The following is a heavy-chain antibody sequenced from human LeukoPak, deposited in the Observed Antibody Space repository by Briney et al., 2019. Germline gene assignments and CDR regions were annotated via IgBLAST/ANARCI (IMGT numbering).Heavy chain of an antibody. CDR2: IIPIFGTA. CDR1: GGTFSSYA. J-gene: IGHJ5*02. V-gene: IGHV1-69*05. Sequence: SVKVSCKASGGTFSSYAISWVRQAPGQGLEWMGGIIPIFGTANYAQKFQGRVTITTDESTSTAYMDLSSLRSEDTAVYYCASQWFGELKVNWFDPWGQGTLVTVSS. CDR3: ASQWFGELKVNWFDP. D-gene: IGHD3-10*01.